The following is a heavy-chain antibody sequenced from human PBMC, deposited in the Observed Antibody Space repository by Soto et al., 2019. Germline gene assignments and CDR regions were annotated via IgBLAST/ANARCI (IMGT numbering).Heavy chain of an antibody. Sequence: PSETLSLTCTVSGGSISSYYWSWIRQPAGKGLEWIGRIYTSGSTNYNPSLKSRVTMSVDTSKNQFSLKLSSVTAADTAVYYCARDSQFYEKLSSYYYYGMDVWGQGTTVTVSS. CDR1: GGSISSYY. D-gene: IGHD3-16*01. V-gene: IGHV4-4*07. CDR3: ARDSQFYEKLSSYYYYGMDV. J-gene: IGHJ6*02. CDR2: IYTSGST.